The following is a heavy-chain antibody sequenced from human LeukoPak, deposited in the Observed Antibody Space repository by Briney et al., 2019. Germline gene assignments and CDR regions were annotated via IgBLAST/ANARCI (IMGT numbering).Heavy chain of an antibody. V-gene: IGHV1-46*01. Sequence: RASVKVSCKASGYTFTSYYMHWVRQASGQGLEWMGIINPSGGSTSYAQKFQGRVTMTRDTSTSTVCMELSSLRSEDTAVYYCARALVPPYYYGSGELGYWGQGTLVTVSS. CDR2: INPSGGST. CDR3: ARALVPPYYYGSGELGY. J-gene: IGHJ4*02. CDR1: GYTFTSYY. D-gene: IGHD3-10*01.